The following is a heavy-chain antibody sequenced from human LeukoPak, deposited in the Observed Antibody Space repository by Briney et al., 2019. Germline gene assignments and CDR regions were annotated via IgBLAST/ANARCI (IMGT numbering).Heavy chain of an antibody. CDR1: GFTFSSYA. CDR3: ARDLLSKQWLPEDY. D-gene: IGHD6-19*01. Sequence: GGSLRLSCAASGFTFSSYAMSWVRQAPGKGLEWVSAISGSGGSTYYADSVKGRFTISRDNSKNTLYLQMNSLRAEDTAVYYCARDLLSKQWLPEDYWGQGTLVTVSS. J-gene: IGHJ4*02. CDR2: ISGSGGST. V-gene: IGHV3-23*01.